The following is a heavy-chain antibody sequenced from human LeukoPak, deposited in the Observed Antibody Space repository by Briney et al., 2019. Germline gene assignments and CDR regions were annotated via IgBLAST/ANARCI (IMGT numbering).Heavy chain of an antibody. CDR2: MNPNSGNT. CDR3: ARAVTTNAFDI. Sequence: ASVKVSCKASGYTFTNYGINWVRQATGQGLEWMGWMNPNSGNTGYAQKFQGRVTMTRNTSISTAYMELSSLRSEDTAVYYCARAVTTNAFDIWGQGTMVTVSS. J-gene: IGHJ3*02. V-gene: IGHV1-8*02. D-gene: IGHD4-17*01. CDR1: GYTFTNYG.